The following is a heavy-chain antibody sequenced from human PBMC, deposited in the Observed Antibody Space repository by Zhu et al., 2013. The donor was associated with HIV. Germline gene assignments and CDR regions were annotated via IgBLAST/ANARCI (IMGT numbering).Heavy chain of an antibody. CDR2: IYYSGST. J-gene: IGHJ4*02. V-gene: IGHV4-59*01. Sequence: QVQLQESGPGLVKPSETLSLTCTVSGGSISSYYWSWIRQPPGKGLEWIGYIYYSGSTNYNPSLKSRVTISVDTSKNQFSLKLSSVTAADTAVYYCARAHGPIDYWGQGTLVTVSS. CDR1: GGSISSYY. CDR3: ARAHGPIDY.